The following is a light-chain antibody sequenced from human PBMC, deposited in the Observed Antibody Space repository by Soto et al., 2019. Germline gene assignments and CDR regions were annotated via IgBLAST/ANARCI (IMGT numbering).Light chain of an antibody. Sequence: DIQLTQSPSFLSASVGDRVTITCRASQHINNYLAWYQQKLGKAPKLLIYAASTLQSGVPSRFSGSGSGTEFTLTISSLQTEDFATYACQPLKSYPFTFGPGTKLDVK. CDR3: QPLKSYPFT. CDR2: AAS. J-gene: IGKJ3*01. CDR1: QHINNY. V-gene: IGKV1-9*01.